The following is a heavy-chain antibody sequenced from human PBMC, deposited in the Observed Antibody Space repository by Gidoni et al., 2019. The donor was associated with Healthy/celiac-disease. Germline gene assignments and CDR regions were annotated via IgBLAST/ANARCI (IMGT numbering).Heavy chain of an antibody. Sequence: QVQLVQSGAEVKKPGSSVKVSCKASGGTFSSYALSWVRQAPGQGLEWMGGIIPIFGTANYAQKFQGRVTITADESTSTAYMELSSLRSEDTAVYYCAREKGAYYYDSSGRAVYYFDYWGQGTLVTVSS. V-gene: IGHV1-69*01. CDR3: AREKGAYYYDSSGRAVYYFDY. D-gene: IGHD3-22*01. CDR2: IIPIFGTA. CDR1: GGTFSSYA. J-gene: IGHJ4*02.